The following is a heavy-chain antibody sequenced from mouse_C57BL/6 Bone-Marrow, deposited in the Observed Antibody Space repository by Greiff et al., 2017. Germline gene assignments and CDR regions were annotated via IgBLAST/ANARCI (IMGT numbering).Heavy chain of an antibody. CDR3: ARPYYSNYWYFDF. CDR2: IYPGSGSN. D-gene: IGHD2-5*01. CDR1: GYTFTSYW. V-gene: IGHV1-55*01. Sequence: VQLQQPGAELVKPGASVKMSCKASGYTFTSYWITWVKQRPGQGLEWIGDIYPGSGSNNYNEKFKSKATLTVDTSSSTAYMQLSILTSEDSAVYDCARPYYSNYWYFDFWGTGTTVTVSS. J-gene: IGHJ1*03.